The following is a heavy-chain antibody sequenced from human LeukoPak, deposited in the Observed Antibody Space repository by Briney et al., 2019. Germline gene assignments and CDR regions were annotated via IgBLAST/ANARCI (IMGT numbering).Heavy chain of an antibody. J-gene: IGHJ5*02. V-gene: IGHV6-1*01. CDR1: GDSVSSNSAA. CDR3: AWSPLDCSGGSCYPGAWFDP. D-gene: IGHD2-15*01. Sequence: SQTLSLTCAISGDSVSSNSAAWNWIRQSPSRGLEWLGRTYYRSKWYNDYAVSVKSRITINPDTSKNQFSLQLNSVTPEDTAVYYCAWSPLDCSGGSCYPGAWFDPWGQGTLVTVSS. CDR2: TYYRSKWYN.